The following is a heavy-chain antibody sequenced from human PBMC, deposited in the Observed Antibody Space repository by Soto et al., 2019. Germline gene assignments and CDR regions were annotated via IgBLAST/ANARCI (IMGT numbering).Heavy chain of an antibody. J-gene: IGHJ6*02. D-gene: IGHD2-2*01. CDR2: ISYSGST. V-gene: IGHV4-39*01. Sequence: PSETLSLTSTVAGGSISSRRYYWGWIRQPPGKGLECIGSISYSGSTYFNPSLKSRVTMSVDTSKNQFSLKLSSVTAADTAVYYCARLHGYCISTSCYGYYGMDVWGQGTTVT. CDR3: ARLHGYCISTSCYGYYGMDV. CDR1: GGSISSRRYY.